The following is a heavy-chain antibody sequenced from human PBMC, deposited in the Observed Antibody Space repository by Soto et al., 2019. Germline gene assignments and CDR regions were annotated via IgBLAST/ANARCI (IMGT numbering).Heavy chain of an antibody. J-gene: IGHJ6*02. CDR2: ISSSSSYI. CDR3: AMDHAYYELWSVYQVYYYYGMDV. Sequence: EVQLVESGGGLVKPGGSLRLSCAASGFTFSSYSMNWVRQAPGKGLEWVSSISSSSSYIYYADSVKGRFTISRDNAKNSRSLQMNSLRAQDTAVYYCAMDHAYYELWSVYQVYYYYGMDVWGQGTTVTVSS. V-gene: IGHV3-21*01. D-gene: IGHD3-3*01. CDR1: GFTFSSYS.